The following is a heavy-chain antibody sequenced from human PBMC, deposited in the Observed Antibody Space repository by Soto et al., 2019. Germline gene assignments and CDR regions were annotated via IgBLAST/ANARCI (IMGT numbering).Heavy chain of an antibody. CDR2: ISAYNGNT. Sequence: QVQLVQSGAEVKKPGASVKVSCKASGYTFASYAISWMRQAPGQGLEWMGWISAYNGNTNYAQQLQVRVTMTTDTSTSTAYLELRSRRSVDTAVYYCARDPPPPDYWCQGTLVTVSS. V-gene: IGHV1-18*01. CDR3: ARDPPPPDY. J-gene: IGHJ4*02. CDR1: GYTFASYA.